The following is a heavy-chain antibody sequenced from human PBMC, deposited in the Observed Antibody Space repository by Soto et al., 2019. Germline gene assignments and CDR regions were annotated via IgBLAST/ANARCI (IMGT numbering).Heavy chain of an antibody. D-gene: IGHD2-15*01. CDR2: ISAYNGNT. Sequence: ASVKVSCTASGYTFTSYGISWVRQAPGQGLEWMGWISAYNGNTNYAQKLQGRVTMTTDTSTSTAYMELRSLRSDDTAVYYCARLGYCSGGSCYSTAYYYGMDVWGQGTTVTVSS. CDR1: GYTFTSYG. V-gene: IGHV1-18*01. J-gene: IGHJ6*02. CDR3: ARLGYCSGGSCYSTAYYYGMDV.